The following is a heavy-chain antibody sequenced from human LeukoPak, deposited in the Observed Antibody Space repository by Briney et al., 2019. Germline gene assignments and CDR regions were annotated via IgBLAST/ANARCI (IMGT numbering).Heavy chain of an antibody. J-gene: IGHJ4*02. CDR1: GITFSSYG. D-gene: IGHD3-22*01. CDR3: AKSDYYDSRRYFDY. V-gene: IGHV3-23*01. Sequence: PGGSLRLSCAASGITFSSYGMSWVRQAPGKGLEWVSSISSTGGTTYYADSVKGRFTISRDNSKNTLYLQMNSLRAEDTAVYYCAKSDYYDSRRYFDYWGQGTLVTVSS. CDR2: ISSTGGTT.